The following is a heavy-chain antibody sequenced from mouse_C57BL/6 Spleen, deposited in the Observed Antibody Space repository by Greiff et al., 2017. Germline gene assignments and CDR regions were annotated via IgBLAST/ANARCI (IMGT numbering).Heavy chain of an antibody. J-gene: IGHJ3*01. CDR2: INPNYGTT. D-gene: IGHD2-2*01. CDR3: ARSRGGYLAY. V-gene: IGHV1-39*01. Sequence: VQLQQSGPELAKPGASVKISCKASGYSFTDYNMNWVKQSNGTSLEWIGVINPNYGTTSYNQKFKGKATLTVEQSSSTAYMQRNSLTAEDSAVYYCARSRGGYLAYWGQGTLVTVSA. CDR1: GYSFTDYN.